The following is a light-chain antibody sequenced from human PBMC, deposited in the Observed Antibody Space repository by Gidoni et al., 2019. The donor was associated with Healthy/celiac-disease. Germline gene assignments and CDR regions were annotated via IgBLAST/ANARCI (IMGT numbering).Light chain of an antibody. CDR1: QSVSSN. CDR3: QQYNNWPRT. V-gene: IGKV3-15*01. Sequence: VMTQSPATLSVSPGERATLSCRASQSVSSNLARYQQKPGQAPRLLIYGASTRATGIPDRFSGSGSGTEFTLTISSLQSEDFAVYYCQQYNNWPRTFGQGTKVEIK. CDR2: GAS. J-gene: IGKJ1*01.